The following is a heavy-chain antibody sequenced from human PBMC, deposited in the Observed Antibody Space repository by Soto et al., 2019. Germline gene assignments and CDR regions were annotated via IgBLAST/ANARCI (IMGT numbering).Heavy chain of an antibody. CDR1: GGSISSGDYY. CDR2: IYYSGST. D-gene: IGHD3-22*01. J-gene: IGHJ6*02. V-gene: IGHV4-30-4*01. Sequence: SETLSLTCTVSGGSISSGDYYWSWIRQPPGKGLEWIGYIYYSGSTYYNPSLKSRVTISVDTSKNQFSLKLSSVTAADTAVYYCARSRGSGLTNQPRRIRYYYYGMDVWGQGTTVTVPS. CDR3: ARSRGSGLTNQPRRIRYYYYGMDV.